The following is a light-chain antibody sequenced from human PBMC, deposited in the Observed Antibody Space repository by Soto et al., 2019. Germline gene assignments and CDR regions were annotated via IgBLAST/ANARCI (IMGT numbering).Light chain of an antibody. Sequence: DILMTQSPSTLSASVGDRVTITCRASQGITSSLAWYQQKPGKAPKLLIYKASTLESGVSSRFSGSGSGTEFTLTISSLQPDDFATYYCQQYNSFSWTFGQGTKVEIK. CDR3: QQYNSFSWT. J-gene: IGKJ1*01. CDR1: QGITSS. V-gene: IGKV1-5*03. CDR2: KAS.